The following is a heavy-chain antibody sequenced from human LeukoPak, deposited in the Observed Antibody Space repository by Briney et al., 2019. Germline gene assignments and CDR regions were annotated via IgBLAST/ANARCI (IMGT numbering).Heavy chain of an antibody. CDR3: ARDKGDYDFWSGYYVGKTFDY. J-gene: IGHJ4*02. V-gene: IGHV3-66*01. D-gene: IGHD3-3*01. CDR1: EFSVGSND. Sequence: GGSLRLSCAASEFSVGSNDMTWVRQAPGKGLEWVSLNSGGSTYYADSVKGRFTISRDNAKNSLYLQMNSLRAEDTAVYYCARDKGDYDFWSGYYVGKTFDYWGQGTLVTVSS. CDR2: NSGGST.